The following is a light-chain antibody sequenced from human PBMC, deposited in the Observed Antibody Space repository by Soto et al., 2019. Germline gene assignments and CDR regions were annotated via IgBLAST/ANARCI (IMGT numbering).Light chain of an antibody. V-gene: IGKV1-8*01. CDR1: QDIGTY. CDR3: QQFYNYPRT. J-gene: IGKJ1*01. CDR2: DAS. Sequence: AIRMTQSPSCFSASTANRVSITCRATQDIGTYLAWYQQIKGKAPKLLIYDASTLQTGVPSRFSGSGYGTDFNLTISYLQPEDFGTYYCQQFYNYPRTFGQGTKVDIK.